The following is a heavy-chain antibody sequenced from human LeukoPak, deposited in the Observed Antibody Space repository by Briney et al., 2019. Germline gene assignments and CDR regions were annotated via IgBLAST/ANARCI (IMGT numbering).Heavy chain of an antibody. V-gene: IGHV1-2*02. D-gene: IGHD6-6*01. CDR2: INPNSGGT. CDR3: ARDRGPYSSSSRGTDY. J-gene: IGHJ4*02. CDR1: EYTFSVYH. Sequence: ASVKVSCKASEYTFSVYHIHWVRQAPGQGLEWMGWINPNSGGTNYAQKFQGRVTMTRDTSISTAYMELSRLRSDDTAVYYCARDRGPYSSSSRGTDYWGQGTLVTVSS.